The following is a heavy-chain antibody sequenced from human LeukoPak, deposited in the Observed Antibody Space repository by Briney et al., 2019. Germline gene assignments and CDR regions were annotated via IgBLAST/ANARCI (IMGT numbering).Heavy chain of an antibody. CDR2: IYTSGST. CDR1: GGSTSSYY. D-gene: IGHD2-2*01. Sequence: SETLSLTCTVSGGSTSSYYWSWIRQPAGKGLEWIGRIYTSGSTNYNPSLKSRVTMSVDTSKNQFSLKLSSVTAADTAVYYCARAGYCSSTSCYYYFDYWGQGTLVTVSS. CDR3: ARAGYCSSTSCYYYFDY. V-gene: IGHV4-4*07. J-gene: IGHJ4*02.